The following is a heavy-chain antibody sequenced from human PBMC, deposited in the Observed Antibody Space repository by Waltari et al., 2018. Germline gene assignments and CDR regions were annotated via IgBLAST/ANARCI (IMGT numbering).Heavy chain of an antibody. D-gene: IGHD4-17*01. V-gene: IGHV3-30-3*01. J-gene: IGHJ5*02. CDR2: ISYDANNK. CDR3: ARGVPNYGDYGPS. CDR1: GFTFSIYA. Sequence: QVQLVESGGGEVQPGRSLTISCAAAGFTFSIYAIHWVRQPPGKGLEWVAVISYDANNKYYADSVKGRFSISRDNSKNTLYLQMSSLRTEDTAIYYCARGVPNYGDYGPSWGQGTLVTVSS.